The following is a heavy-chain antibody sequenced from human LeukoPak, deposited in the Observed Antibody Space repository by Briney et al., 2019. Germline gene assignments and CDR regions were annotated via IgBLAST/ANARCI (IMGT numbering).Heavy chain of an antibody. CDR1: GFTFDIYA. V-gene: IGHV3-30-3*02. J-gene: IGHJ4*02. CDR2: ISYDGSNK. Sequence: PGGSLRLSCAASGFTFDIYAMHWVRQAPGKGLEWVAVISYDGSNKYYAESVKGRFTISRDNSKNTLYLQMNSLRAEDTAVYYCAKRLIAVAATSFDYWGQGTLVTVSS. CDR3: AKRLIAVAATSFDY. D-gene: IGHD6-19*01.